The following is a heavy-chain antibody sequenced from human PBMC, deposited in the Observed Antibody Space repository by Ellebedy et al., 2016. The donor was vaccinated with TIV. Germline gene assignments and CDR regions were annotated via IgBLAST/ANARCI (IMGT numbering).Heavy chain of an antibody. J-gene: IGHJ4*02. CDR3: TTSLLVPTAKYFDY. V-gene: IGHV3-15*01. Sequence: GESLKISCAASGFTFSNAWMSWVRQAPGKGLEWVGRIKSKTDGGTTDYAAPVKGRFTISRDDLKNTLYLQMNSLKTEDTAVYYCTTSLLVPTAKYFDYWGQGTLVTVSS. CDR2: IKSKTDGGTT. D-gene: IGHD5-12*01. CDR1: GFTFSNAW.